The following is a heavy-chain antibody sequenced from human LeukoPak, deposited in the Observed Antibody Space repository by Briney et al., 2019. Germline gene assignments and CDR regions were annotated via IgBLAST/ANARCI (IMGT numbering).Heavy chain of an antibody. D-gene: IGHD3-16*02. V-gene: IGHV1-18*01. CDR1: GYTFTSYG. CDR2: ISAYNGNT. Sequence: ASVKVSCKASGYTFTSYGISWVRQAPGQGLEWMGWISAYNGNTNYAQKLQGRVTMTTDTSTSTAYMELRSLRYEDTAVYYCARGSDYVWGSYPLNWFDPWGQGTLVTVSS. CDR3: ARGSDYVWGSYPLNWFDP. J-gene: IGHJ5*02.